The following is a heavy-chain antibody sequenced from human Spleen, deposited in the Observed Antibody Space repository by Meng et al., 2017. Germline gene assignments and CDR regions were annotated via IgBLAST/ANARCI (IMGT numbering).Heavy chain of an antibody. J-gene: IGHJ4*02. Sequence: ASVKVSCKPSGYNFPDYYIHWVRQAPGQGLEWMGMVNPGNGGRNYAQNFQGRVTLTRDTSTSTVYMELSSLTSEDTAVYYCARDLDYGAPAWWGQGTLVTVSS. V-gene: IGHV1-46*01. D-gene: IGHD4-17*01. CDR2: VNPGNGGR. CDR3: ARDLDYGAPAW. CDR1: GYNFPDYY.